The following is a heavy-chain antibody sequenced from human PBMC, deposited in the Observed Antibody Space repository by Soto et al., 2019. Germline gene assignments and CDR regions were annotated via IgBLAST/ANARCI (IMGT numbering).Heavy chain of an antibody. CDR3: ARPPVGMPMKLVAFDI. J-gene: IGHJ3*02. D-gene: IGHD2-15*01. V-gene: IGHV3-30*03. Sequence: LVESGGGVVQPGRSLRLSCEASGVSFRSYAMHWVRQVPGKGPEWVAVISHDGSSDYYADSVKGRFTISRDNLRNTLYLQMNSLRVEDTGVYHCARPPVGMPMKLVAFDIWGQGTKVTVSS. CDR2: ISHDGSSD. CDR1: GVSFRSYA.